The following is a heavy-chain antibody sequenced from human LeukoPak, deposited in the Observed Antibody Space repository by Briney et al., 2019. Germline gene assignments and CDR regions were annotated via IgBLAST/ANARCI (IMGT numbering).Heavy chain of an antibody. CDR3: AKAIAMTDFDY. CDR2: IGDSGVST. D-gene: IGHD2-21*01. V-gene: IGHV3-23*01. J-gene: IGHJ4*02. Sequence: PGGSLRLSCAASGFTFSRYAMSWVRQAPGKGLEWVACIGDSGVSTYYADSVKGRFTISRDNSKNTLHLQMNSLRAEDTAVYYCAKAIAMTDFDYWGQGTLVTVSS. CDR1: GFTFSRYA.